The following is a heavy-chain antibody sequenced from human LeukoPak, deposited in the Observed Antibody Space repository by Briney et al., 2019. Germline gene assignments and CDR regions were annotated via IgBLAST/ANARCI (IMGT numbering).Heavy chain of an antibody. Sequence: PSETLSLTCTVSGGSISSGGYYWSWIRQHPGKGLEWIGYIYYSGSTYYNPSLKSRVTISVDTSKNQFSLKLSSVTAADTAVYYCASPGDDFWSGYWGYWGQGTLVTVSS. J-gene: IGHJ4*02. CDR1: GGSISSGGYY. D-gene: IGHD3-3*01. CDR3: ASPGDDFWSGYWGY. V-gene: IGHV4-31*03. CDR2: IYYSGST.